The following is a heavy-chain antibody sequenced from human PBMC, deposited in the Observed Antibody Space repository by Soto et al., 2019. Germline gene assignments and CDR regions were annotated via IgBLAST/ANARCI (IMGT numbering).Heavy chain of an antibody. CDR2: ISSSSSYI. CDR1: GFTFSSYS. V-gene: IGHV3-21*01. D-gene: IGHD3-22*01. CDR3: AKDEDDSSGYAPDF. Sequence: GGSLRLSCAASGFTFSSYSMNWVRQAPGKGLEWVSSISSSSSYIYYADSVKGRFTISRDNAKNSLYLQMNSLRAEDTAVYYWAKDEDDSSGYAPDFWGLGTLVTVSS. J-gene: IGHJ4*02.